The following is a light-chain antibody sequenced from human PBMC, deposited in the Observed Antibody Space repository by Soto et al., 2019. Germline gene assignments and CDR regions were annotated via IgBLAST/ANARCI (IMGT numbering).Light chain of an antibody. Sequence: QSALTQPASVSGSPGQSITISCTGTSSDVGRYNHVSWYQHHPGKAPKLIISEVSNRPSGVSNRFSGSKSGYTASLTISGLQAEDEADYYCSSYTSSSTLFGGGTKLTVL. CDR3: SSYTSSSTL. CDR2: EVS. V-gene: IGLV2-14*01. J-gene: IGLJ2*01. CDR1: SSDVGRYNH.